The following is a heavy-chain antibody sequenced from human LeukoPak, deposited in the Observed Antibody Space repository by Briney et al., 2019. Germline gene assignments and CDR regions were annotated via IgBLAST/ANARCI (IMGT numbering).Heavy chain of an antibody. CDR3: ARLDMVRGVIDY. V-gene: IGHV4-38-2*01. CDR1: GFTFSSYG. D-gene: IGHD3-10*01. J-gene: IGHJ4*02. Sequence: GSLRLSCAASGFTFSSYGMNWIRQPPGKGLEWIGSIYYSGSTYYNPSLKSRVTISVDTSKNQFSLKLSSVTAADTAVYYCARLDMVRGVIDYWGQGTLVTVSS. CDR2: IYYSGST.